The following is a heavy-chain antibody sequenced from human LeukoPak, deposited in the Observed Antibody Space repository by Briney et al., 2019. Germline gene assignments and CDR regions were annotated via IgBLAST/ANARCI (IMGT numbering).Heavy chain of an antibody. J-gene: IGHJ5*02. CDR3: AREAGRGSYPTNWFDP. CDR2: IYHSGST. D-gene: IGHD1-26*01. CDR1: GYSISSGYY. Sequence: PSETLSLTCTVSGYSISSGYYWGWIRQPPGKGLEWIGSIYHSGSTYYNPSLKSRVTISVDTSKNQFSLKLSSVTAADTAVYYCAREAGRGSYPTNWFDPWGQGTLVTVSS. V-gene: IGHV4-38-2*02.